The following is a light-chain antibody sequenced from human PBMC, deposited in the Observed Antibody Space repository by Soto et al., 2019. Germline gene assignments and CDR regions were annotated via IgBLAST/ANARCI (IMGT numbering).Light chain of an antibody. CDR1: SSNIGSNT. V-gene: IGLV1-44*01. Sequence: QSVLTQPPSVSGTPGQRVTISCSGSSSNIGSNTVKWYQQLPGTAPKLLIYSSNQRPSGVPDRFSGSKSGTSASLAISGLKVEEEADYDCAAWDASLNGNVLFGGGTKLTVL. J-gene: IGLJ2*01. CDR2: SSN. CDR3: AAWDASLNGNVL.